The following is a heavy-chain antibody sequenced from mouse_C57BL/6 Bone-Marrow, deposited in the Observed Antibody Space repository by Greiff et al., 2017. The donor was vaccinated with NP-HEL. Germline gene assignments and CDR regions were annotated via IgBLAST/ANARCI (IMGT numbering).Heavy chain of an antibody. CDR3: ARSAGYPFAY. Sequence: VMLVESGAELVKPGASVKISCKASGYAFSSYWMNWVKQRPGKGLEWIGQIYPGDGDTNYNGKFKGKATLTADKSSSTAYMQLSSLTSEDSAVYFCARSAGYPFAYWGQGTLVTVSA. CDR2: IYPGDGDT. V-gene: IGHV1-80*01. CDR1: GYAFSSYW. D-gene: IGHD3-2*02. J-gene: IGHJ3*01.